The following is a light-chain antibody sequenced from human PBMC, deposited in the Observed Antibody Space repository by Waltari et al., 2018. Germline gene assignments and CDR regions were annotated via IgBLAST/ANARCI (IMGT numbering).Light chain of an antibody. CDR1: RSDGGGYNY. Sequence: QSALTQPRSVSGSPGQSVTISCTGTRSDGGGYNYVSWYQQHPGKVPKLKIYEVTKRPSGVPDRFSGSKSGNTASLTISGLQAEDEADYYCCSYAGGYTLGVFGGGTKLTVL. CDR2: EVT. J-gene: IGLJ2*01. CDR3: CSYAGGYTLGV. V-gene: IGLV2-11*01.